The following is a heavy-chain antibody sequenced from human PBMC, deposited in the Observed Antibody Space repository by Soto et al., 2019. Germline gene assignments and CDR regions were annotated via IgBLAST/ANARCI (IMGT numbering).Heavy chain of an antibody. CDR2: IWFDGSNK. V-gene: IGHV3-33*01. D-gene: IGHD3-10*01. J-gene: IGHJ4*02. Sequence: QVQLVESGGGVVQPGRSLRLSCVASGVTFNRCGFHWVRQAPGKGLEWVAVIWFDGSNKYYADSVKGRFTISRDDSKSTLYLQMNSLRAEDTAVYYCARETWFGDLLYFDYWGQGTLVTVSS. CDR1: GVTFNRCG. CDR3: ARETWFGDLLYFDY.